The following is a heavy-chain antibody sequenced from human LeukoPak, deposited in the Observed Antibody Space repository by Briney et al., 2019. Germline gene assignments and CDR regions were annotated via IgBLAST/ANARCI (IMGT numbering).Heavy chain of an antibody. J-gene: IGHJ6*02. D-gene: IGHD3-10*01. CDR3: AKALWFGEFVAGTVYYHYGMDV. V-gene: IGHV3-30*18. CDR1: KLVFSSYG. Sequence: PGGSLRHSCAASKLVFSSYGMHWVRQAPGKGLEWVAVISYDGSKKYYADSVKGRFTISRDNSKSTLYLQMNSLRAEDTAVYYCAKALWFGEFVAGTVYYHYGMDVWGQGTTVTVS. CDR2: ISYDGSKK.